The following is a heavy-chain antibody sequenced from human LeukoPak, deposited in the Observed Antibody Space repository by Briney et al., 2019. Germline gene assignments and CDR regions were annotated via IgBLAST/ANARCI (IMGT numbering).Heavy chain of an antibody. Sequence: GGSLRLSCAASTFTFSTYNMNWVRQAPGKGLEWVSSITSSSSYIYYADSVKGRFTISRDNAKNSLYLQMNSLRAEDTAVYYCARLRSYGFDYYYYMDVWGKGTTVTVSS. J-gene: IGHJ6*03. CDR2: ITSSSSYI. CDR3: ARLRSYGFDYYYYMDV. V-gene: IGHV3-21*01. D-gene: IGHD5-18*01. CDR1: TFTFSTYN.